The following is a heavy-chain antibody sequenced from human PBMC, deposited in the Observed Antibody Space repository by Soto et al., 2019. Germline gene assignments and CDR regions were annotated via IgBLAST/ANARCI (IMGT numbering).Heavy chain of an antibody. CDR2: IWYDGSNK. V-gene: IGHV3-33*01. CDR3: ARDSRTGYSSGWFYYYYGMDV. D-gene: IGHD6-19*01. Sequence: GGTLRLSCAASGFTFSSYGMHWVRQAPGKGLEWVAVIWYDGSNKYYADSVKGRFTISRDNSKNTLYLQMNSLRAEDTAVYYCARDSRTGYSSGWFYYYYGMDVWGQGTTVTVSS. CDR1: GFTFSSYG. J-gene: IGHJ6*02.